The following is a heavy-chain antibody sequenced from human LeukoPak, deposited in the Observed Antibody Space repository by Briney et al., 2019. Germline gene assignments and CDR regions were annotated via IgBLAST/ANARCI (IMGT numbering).Heavy chain of an antibody. CDR1: GYTFTGYY. V-gene: IGHV1-2*02. CDR2: INPNSGGT. CDR3: ARAWYSSGWYFDY. Sequence: GASVKVSCKASGYTFTGYYMHWVRQAPGQGLEWMGWINPNSGGTNYAQKFQGRVTMTRDTSISTAYMELSRLRSDDTAVYYCARAWYSSGWYFDYWGQGTLVTVSS. J-gene: IGHJ4*02. D-gene: IGHD6-19*01.